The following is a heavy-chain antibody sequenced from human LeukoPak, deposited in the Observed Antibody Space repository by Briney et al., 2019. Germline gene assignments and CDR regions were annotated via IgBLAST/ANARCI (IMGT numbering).Heavy chain of an antibody. CDR3: ARDGDTYGYYYYGMDV. Sequence: GASVKVSCKASGYTFTGYDMHWVRQAPGQGLEWMGWINPNSGGTKYAQTFKGRVTMTRDTSISTAYMELSSLRSDDTAVYYCARDGDTYGYYYYGMDVWGQGTTVTVSS. J-gene: IGHJ6*02. CDR2: INPNSGGT. V-gene: IGHV1-2*02. CDR1: GYTFTGYD. D-gene: IGHD5-18*01.